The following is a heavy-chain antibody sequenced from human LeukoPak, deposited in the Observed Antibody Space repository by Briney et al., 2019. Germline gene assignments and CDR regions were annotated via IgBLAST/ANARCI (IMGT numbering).Heavy chain of an antibody. D-gene: IGHD5/OR15-5a*01. J-gene: IGHJ4*02. V-gene: IGHV1-18*01. CDR3: ARDRGAWSTVSDSFEY. Sequence: SANVSCKASVYTFCNLGISWGRRAPSPGGEGRGWISAYNGNTYYEQNLQDRVTMTRDTSTSTAYMELRSLRSDDTAVYYCARDRGAWSTVSDSFEYWGQGTLVTVSS. CDR2: ISAYNGNT. CDR1: VYTFCNLG.